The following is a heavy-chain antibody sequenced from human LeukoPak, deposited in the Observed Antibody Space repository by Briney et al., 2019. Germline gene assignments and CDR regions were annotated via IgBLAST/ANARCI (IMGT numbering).Heavy chain of an antibody. Sequence: SETLSLTCSVSGGSISSYYWSWIRQPPGKGLEWIGEINHSGSTNYNPSLKSRVTISVDTSKNQFSLKLSSVTAADTAVYYCARGRRYYGSGSYHKAYYYYGMDVWGQGTTVTVSS. CDR3: ARGRRYYGSGSYHKAYYYYGMDV. V-gene: IGHV4-34*01. CDR2: INHSGST. J-gene: IGHJ6*02. CDR1: GGSISSYY. D-gene: IGHD3-10*01.